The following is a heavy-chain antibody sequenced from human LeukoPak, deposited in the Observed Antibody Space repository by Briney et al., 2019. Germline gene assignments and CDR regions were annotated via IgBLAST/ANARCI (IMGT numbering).Heavy chain of an antibody. Sequence: PGRSLRLSCAASGFTFSSYGMHWVRQAPGKGLEWVAVISYDGSNKYYADSVKGRFTISRDNSKNTLYLQMNSLRAEDTAVYYCAKDPPYSGSYLDCWGQGTLVTVSS. V-gene: IGHV3-30*18. J-gene: IGHJ4*02. D-gene: IGHD1-26*01. CDR3: AKDPPYSGSYLDC. CDR2: ISYDGSNK. CDR1: GFTFSSYG.